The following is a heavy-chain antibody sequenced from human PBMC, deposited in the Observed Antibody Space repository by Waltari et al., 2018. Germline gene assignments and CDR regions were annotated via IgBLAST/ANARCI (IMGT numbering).Heavy chain of an antibody. CDR3: TRDPLRRYDY. Sequence: EVQLVASGGGLVQLGGSLRLSCVASGFTFSHYWITWVRQAPGQGLEWVASIKEDGSENHYVDSVKGRFTISRDNAENSVNLQMNSLRAEDTAVYYCTRDPLRRYDYWGQGTLVTVSS. CDR1: GFTFSHYW. D-gene: IGHD3-16*01. CDR2: IKEDGSEN. V-gene: IGHV3-7*01. J-gene: IGHJ4*02.